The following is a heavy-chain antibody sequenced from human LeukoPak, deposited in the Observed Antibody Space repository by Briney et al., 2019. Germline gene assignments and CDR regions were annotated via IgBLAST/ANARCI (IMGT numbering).Heavy chain of an antibody. V-gene: IGHV4-59*01. CDR3: ARDLRYFDWSHIDY. D-gene: IGHD3-9*01. CDR1: GGSISNYY. Sequence: SETLSLTCTVSGGSISNYYWSWIRQPPGKGLEWIGYIYYSGSTKYNPSLKSRVTISVDTSKNQFSLRLSSVTAADTAVYYCARDLRYFDWSHIDYWGQGTLVTVSS. J-gene: IGHJ4*02. CDR2: IYYSGST.